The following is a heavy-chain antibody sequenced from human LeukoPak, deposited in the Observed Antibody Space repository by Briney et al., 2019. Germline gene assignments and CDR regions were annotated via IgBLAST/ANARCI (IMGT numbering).Heavy chain of an antibody. CDR2: ISGSGYTT. Sequence: GGSLRLSCAASGFTFSNYAMSWVRQAPGKGLEWVSAISGSGYTTYYADSVKGRFTISRDNSKNTLYLQMNSLRAEDTAVYYCAKDDYVWGSYRYTTPLDYWGQGTLVTVSS. D-gene: IGHD3-16*02. J-gene: IGHJ4*02. V-gene: IGHV3-23*01. CDR3: AKDDYVWGSYRYTTPLDY. CDR1: GFTFSNYA.